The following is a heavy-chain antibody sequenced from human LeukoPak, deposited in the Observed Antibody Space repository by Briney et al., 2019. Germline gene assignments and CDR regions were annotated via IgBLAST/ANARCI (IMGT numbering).Heavy chain of an antibody. CDR3: ARDGPYYGSGRGSAFDI. CDR2: AYNCNT. V-gene: IGHV1-18*01. D-gene: IGHD3-10*01. J-gene: IGHJ3*02. Sequence: AYNCNTTYAQKLHRRVTMTTDTSTSTAYMELRSLRSDDTAVYYCARDGPYYGSGRGSAFDIWGQGTMVTVSS.